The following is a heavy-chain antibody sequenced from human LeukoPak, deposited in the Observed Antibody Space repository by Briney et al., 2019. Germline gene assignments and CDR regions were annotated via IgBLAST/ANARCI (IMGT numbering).Heavy chain of an antibody. V-gene: IGHV3-23*01. CDR1: GFSFSSYA. Sequence: GGSLRLFCAASGFSFSSYAMSCVPEARGMRLEYGSTISCSGDTTYYADAAERSLTISRDNSKNTLYLQMNRLRAEDTALYYCAKFFLPYLAGGTGSRWGQGTLVTVSS. CDR3: AKFFLPYLAGGTGSR. J-gene: IGHJ4*02. CDR2: ISCSGDTT. D-gene: IGHD3-10*01.